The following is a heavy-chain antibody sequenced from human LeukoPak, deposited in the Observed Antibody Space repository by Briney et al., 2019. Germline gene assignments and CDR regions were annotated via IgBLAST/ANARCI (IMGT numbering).Heavy chain of an antibody. V-gene: IGHV3-48*04. D-gene: IGHD1-26*01. CDR1: GFTFSTYS. Sequence: GGSLRLSCAASGFTFSTYSMKWVRQAPGKGLEWVSYISSSSSTIYYADSVRGRFTISRDNAKNSLYLQMNSLRAEDTAVYYCASYSGSSYYYYGMDVWGQGTTVTVSS. J-gene: IGHJ6*02. CDR2: ISSSSSTI. CDR3: ASYSGSSYYYYGMDV.